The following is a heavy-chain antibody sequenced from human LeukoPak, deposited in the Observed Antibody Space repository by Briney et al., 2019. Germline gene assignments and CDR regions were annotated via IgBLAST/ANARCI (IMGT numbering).Heavy chain of an antibody. CDR1: GGSFSDYY. CDR3: ARGGGGYYDFWSGYD. V-gene: IGHV4-34*01. CDR2: INHSGST. D-gene: IGHD3-3*01. J-gene: IGHJ4*02. Sequence: SETLSLTCAVYGGSFSDYYWSWIRQPPGKGLEWIGEINHSGSTNYNPSLKSRVTISVDTSKNQFSLKLSSVTAADTAVYYCARGGGGYYDFWSGYDWGQGTLVTVSS.